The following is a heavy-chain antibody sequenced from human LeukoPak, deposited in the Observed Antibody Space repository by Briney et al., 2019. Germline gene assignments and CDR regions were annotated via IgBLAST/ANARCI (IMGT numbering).Heavy chain of an antibody. CDR3: ARAIGSSWGKVDY. CDR2: IYSGGST. D-gene: IGHD6-13*01. CDR1: GFTVSSNY. V-gene: IGHV3-66*01. Sequence: GGSLRLSCAASGFTVSSNYMSWVRQAPGKGLEWVSVIYSGGSTYYADSVKGRFTISRDNAKNTVYLGMNSLRSEDTAVYYCARAIGSSWGKVDYWGQGTLVTVSS. J-gene: IGHJ4*02.